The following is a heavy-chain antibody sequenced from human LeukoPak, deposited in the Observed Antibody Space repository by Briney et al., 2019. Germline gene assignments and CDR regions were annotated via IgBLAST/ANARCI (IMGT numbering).Heavy chain of an antibody. Sequence: ASVKVSCKASGYTFTSYGISWVRQAPGQELEWMGWISAYNGNTNYAQKLQGRVTMTTDTSTSTAYMELRSLGSDDTAVYYCARKYGDYEGGYYFDYWGQGTLVTVSS. J-gene: IGHJ4*02. CDR3: ARKYGDYEGGYYFDY. CDR1: GYTFTSYG. V-gene: IGHV1-18*01. CDR2: ISAYNGNT. D-gene: IGHD4-17*01.